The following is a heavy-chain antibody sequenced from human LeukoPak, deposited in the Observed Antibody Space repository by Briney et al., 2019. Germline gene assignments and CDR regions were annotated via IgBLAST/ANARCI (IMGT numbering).Heavy chain of an antibody. Sequence: ASVRVSCKASAYTFTSYDINWVRQAPGQGLEWMGWMNPNSGNTGYAQKFQGRVTIPRDTSIITAYMELSSLRSEDTAVYYCVRGGQSGQPLDHWGQGTLVTVSS. J-gene: IGHJ4*02. CDR3: VRGGQSGQPLDH. CDR1: AYTFTSYD. D-gene: IGHD6-25*01. V-gene: IGHV1-8*03. CDR2: MNPNSGNT.